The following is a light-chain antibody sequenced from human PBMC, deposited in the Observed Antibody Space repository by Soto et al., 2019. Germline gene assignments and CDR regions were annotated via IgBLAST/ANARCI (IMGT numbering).Light chain of an antibody. CDR2: DAN. CDR1: TGPVTSGHY. CDR3: LLSYSGARPVV. Sequence: QAVVTQEPSLTVSPGGTVTLTCGSTTGPVTSGHYPFWFQQKPGQAPRTLIYDANNKYSWTPARFSGSLPGGKAALTLSGAQPEDEAEYYCLLSYSGARPVVFGGGTKLTVL. J-gene: IGLJ2*01. V-gene: IGLV7-46*01.